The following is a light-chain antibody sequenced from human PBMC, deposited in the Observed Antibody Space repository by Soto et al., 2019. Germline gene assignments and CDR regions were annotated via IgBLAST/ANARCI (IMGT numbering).Light chain of an antibody. J-gene: IGLJ3*02. CDR1: SRDVGGYSY. CDR3: SSYTSSRTPV. CDR2: EVN. Sequence: QSVLTQPASVSGSPGQSITISCTGTSRDVGGYSYVSWYQHHPGKAPKLMIYEVNNRPSGVSNRFSGSKSGNTASLTISGPQAEDEADYYCSSYTSSRTPVFGGGTKVTVL. V-gene: IGLV2-14*01.